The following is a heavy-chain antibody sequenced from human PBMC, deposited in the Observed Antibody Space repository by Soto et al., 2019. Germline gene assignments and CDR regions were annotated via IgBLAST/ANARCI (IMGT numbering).Heavy chain of an antibody. Sequence: GGSLRLSCAASGFTFSSYAMSWVRQAPGKGLEWVSAISGSGGITYYADSVKGRFTISRDNSKNTLYLQMNSLRAEDTAVYYCAKGMGIAVAGTGDYFDYWGQGTLVTVSS. D-gene: IGHD6-19*01. V-gene: IGHV3-23*01. CDR3: AKGMGIAVAGTGDYFDY. J-gene: IGHJ4*02. CDR2: ISGSGGIT. CDR1: GFTFSSYA.